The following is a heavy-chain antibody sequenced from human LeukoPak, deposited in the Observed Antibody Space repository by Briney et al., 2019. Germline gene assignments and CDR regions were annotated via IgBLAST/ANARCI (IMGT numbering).Heavy chain of an antibody. Sequence: PGGSLGLSWAASGFTFSSYAMHGVRQAPGKGLEWVAVILYDGSNKYYADSVKGRFTISRDNSKNPLYLQMNSLRAEGTAVYYCARDSGTTGTFDYWGQGTLVTVSS. D-gene: IGHD1-7*01. V-gene: IGHV3-30-3*01. J-gene: IGHJ4*02. CDR3: ARDSGTTGTFDY. CDR1: GFTFSSYA. CDR2: ILYDGSNK.